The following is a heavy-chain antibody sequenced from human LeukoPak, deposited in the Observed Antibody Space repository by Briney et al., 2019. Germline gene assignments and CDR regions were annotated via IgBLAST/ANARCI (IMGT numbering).Heavy chain of an antibody. D-gene: IGHD3-16*01. V-gene: IGHV4-61*02. CDR1: GGSISSGSYY. CDR2: IYTSGST. Sequence: PSETLSLTCTVSGGSISSGSYYWSWIRQPAGTGLEWIGRIYTSGSTNYNPSLKSRVTISVDTSKNQFSLKLSSVTAADTAVYYCARTTIKLQGGEWFDPWGQGTLVTVSS. J-gene: IGHJ5*02. CDR3: ARTTIKLQGGEWFDP.